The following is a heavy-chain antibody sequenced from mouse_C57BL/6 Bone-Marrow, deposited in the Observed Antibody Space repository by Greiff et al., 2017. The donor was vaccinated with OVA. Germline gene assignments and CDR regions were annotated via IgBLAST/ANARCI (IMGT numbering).Heavy chain of an antibody. Sequence: EVKVEESGGGLVQPGGSLKLSCAASGFTFSDYYMYWVRQTPEKRLEWVAYISNGGGSTYYPDTVKGRFTISRDNAKNTLYLQMSRLKSEDTAMYYCARQSVVEYFDVWGTGTTVTVSS. J-gene: IGHJ1*03. CDR1: GFTFSDYY. CDR3: ARQSVVEYFDV. V-gene: IGHV5-12*01. D-gene: IGHD1-1*01. CDR2: ISNGGGST.